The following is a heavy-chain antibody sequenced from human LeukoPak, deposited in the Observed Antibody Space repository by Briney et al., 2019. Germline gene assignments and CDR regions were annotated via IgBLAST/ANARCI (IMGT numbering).Heavy chain of an antibody. CDR2: IRSKANSYAT. D-gene: IGHD6-13*01. CDR3: TISIVAAGTGFDY. J-gene: IGHJ4*02. Sequence: GGSLRLSCAASGFTFSGSAMHWVRQASGKGLEWVGRIRSKANSYATAYAASVKGGFTISRDDSKNTAYLQMNSLKTEDTAVYFCTISIVAAGTGFDYWGQGTLVSVSS. V-gene: IGHV3-73*01. CDR1: GFTFSGSA.